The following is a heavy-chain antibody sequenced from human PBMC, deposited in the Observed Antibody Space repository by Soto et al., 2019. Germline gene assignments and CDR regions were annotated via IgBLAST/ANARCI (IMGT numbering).Heavy chain of an antibody. D-gene: IGHD3-3*01. CDR2: ISAYNGNT. Sequence: ASVKVSCKASGYTFTSYGISWVRQAPGQGLEWMGWISAYNGNTNYAQKLQGRVTMTTDTSTSTAYMELRSLRSDDTAVYYCAKDLGIFGVVNYNFDYWGQGTLVTVSS. J-gene: IGHJ4*02. CDR3: AKDLGIFGVVNYNFDY. CDR1: GYTFTSYG. V-gene: IGHV1-18*01.